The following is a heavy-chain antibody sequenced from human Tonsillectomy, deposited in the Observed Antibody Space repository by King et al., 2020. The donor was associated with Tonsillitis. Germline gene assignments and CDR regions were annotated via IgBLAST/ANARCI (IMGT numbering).Heavy chain of an antibody. CDR3: AEKYYDYVWGSYRTLSPFDAFDI. Sequence: QLVQSGAEVKKPGSSVKVSCKASGGTFSSYAISWVRQAPGQGLEWMGGIIPIFGTANYAQKFQGRVTITADESTSTAYMELSSLRSEDTAVYYCAEKYYDYVWGSYRTLSPFDAFDIWGQGTMVTVSS. CDR1: GGTFSSYA. CDR2: IIPIFGTA. V-gene: IGHV1-69*01. D-gene: IGHD3-16*02. J-gene: IGHJ3*02.